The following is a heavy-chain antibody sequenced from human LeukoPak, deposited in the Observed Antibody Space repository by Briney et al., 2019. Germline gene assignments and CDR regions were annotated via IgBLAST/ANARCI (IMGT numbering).Heavy chain of an antibody. J-gene: IGHJ4*02. Sequence: PSETLSLTCTVSGGSISSYYWSWIRQPAGKGLEWIGRIYTSGSTNYNPSLKSRVTMSVDTSKNQFSLKLSSVTAADTAVYYCARVAGFGELYIFDYWGQGTLVTVSS. CDR1: GGSISSYY. CDR3: ARVAGFGELYIFDY. D-gene: IGHD3-10*01. V-gene: IGHV4-4*07. CDR2: IYTSGST.